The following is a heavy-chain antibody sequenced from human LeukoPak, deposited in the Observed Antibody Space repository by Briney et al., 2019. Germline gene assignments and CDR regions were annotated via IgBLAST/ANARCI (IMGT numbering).Heavy chain of an antibody. CDR3: ARGESYYDSSGCRYFDY. J-gene: IGHJ4*02. D-gene: IGHD3-22*01. CDR2: IYYSGST. V-gene: IGHV4-59*01. CDR1: GGSISSYY. Sequence: SETLSLTCTVSGGSISSYYWSWIRQPPGKGLEWIGYIYYSGSTNYNPSLKSRVTISVDTSKNQFSLKLSSVTAADTAVYYCARGESYYDSSGCRYFDYWGQGTLVTVSS.